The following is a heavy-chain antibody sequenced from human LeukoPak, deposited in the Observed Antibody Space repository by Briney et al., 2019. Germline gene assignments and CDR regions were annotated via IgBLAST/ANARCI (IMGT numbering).Heavy chain of an antibody. Sequence: ASVKVSCKASGYTFTSYGISWVRQAPGQGLEWMGWISAYNGNTNYAQKLQGRVTMTTDTSTSTAYVELRSLRSDDTAVYYCARDQDSSDSESFDYWGQGTLVTVSS. CDR2: ISAYNGNT. CDR1: GYTFTSYG. J-gene: IGHJ4*02. V-gene: IGHV1-18*01. D-gene: IGHD3-22*01. CDR3: ARDQDSSDSESFDY.